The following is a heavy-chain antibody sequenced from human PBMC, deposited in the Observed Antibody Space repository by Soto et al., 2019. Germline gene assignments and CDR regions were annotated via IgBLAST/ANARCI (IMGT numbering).Heavy chain of an antibody. D-gene: IGHD3-9*01. CDR3: ARDQYYDILTGQYYYGMDV. V-gene: IGHV1-18*01. Sequence: ASVKVSCKASGYTFTSYGISWVRQAPGQGLEWMGWISAYNGNTNYAQKLQGRVTMTTDTSTSTAYMELRSLRSDDTAVYYCARDQYYDILTGQYYYGMDVWGQGTTVTVSS. J-gene: IGHJ6*02. CDR1: GYTFTSYG. CDR2: ISAYNGNT.